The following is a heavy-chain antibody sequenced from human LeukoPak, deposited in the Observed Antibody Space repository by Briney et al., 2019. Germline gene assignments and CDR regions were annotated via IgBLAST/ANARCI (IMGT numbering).Heavy chain of an antibody. J-gene: IGHJ6*02. CDR1: GGSIRSYY. D-gene: IGHD6-13*01. CDR3: ARATGYSSSAYYYGLDV. CDR2: IYYSGST. V-gene: IGHV4-59*01. Sequence: SETLSLTCTASGGSIRSYYWSWIRQSPEKGLESIGCIYYSGSTNYNPSLQSRVTISVDTSKNQFSLNLTSVTAADTAVYYCARATGYSSSAYYYGLDVWGQGTTVTVSS.